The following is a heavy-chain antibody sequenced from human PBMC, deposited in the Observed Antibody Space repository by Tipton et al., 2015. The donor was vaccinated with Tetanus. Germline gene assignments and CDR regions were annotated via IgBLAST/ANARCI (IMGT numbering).Heavy chain of an antibody. CDR3: ARDRRDFAYDSRGFYSPLYYFDN. CDR2: ISHSGTT. D-gene: IGHD3-22*01. CDR1: GASFSDYY. Sequence: GLVKPSETLSLTCAVYGASFSDYYWSWIRQAPGKGLEWLGYISHSGTTNYNPSLMSRVTLSLDTARGQFSLKLTSVTAADAAVYFCARDRRDFAYDSRGFYSPLYYFDNWGQGVRVTVSS. V-gene: IGHV4-4*08. J-gene: IGHJ4*02.